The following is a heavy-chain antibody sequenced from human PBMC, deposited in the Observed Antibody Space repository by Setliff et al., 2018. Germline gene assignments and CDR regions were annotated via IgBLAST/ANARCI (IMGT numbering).Heavy chain of an antibody. CDR2: INGDESTT. Sequence: GGSLRLSCAASGFSFSTYWMHWVRQVPGKGLVWVSRINGDESTTNYGGSMKGRFTISRDNAKNTVYLQMNSLRAEDTAVYYCARDREGDGNYYMDVWGKGTTVTVSS. CDR3: ARDREGDGNYYMDV. J-gene: IGHJ6*03. V-gene: IGHV3-74*01. D-gene: IGHD1-1*01. CDR1: GFSFSTYW.